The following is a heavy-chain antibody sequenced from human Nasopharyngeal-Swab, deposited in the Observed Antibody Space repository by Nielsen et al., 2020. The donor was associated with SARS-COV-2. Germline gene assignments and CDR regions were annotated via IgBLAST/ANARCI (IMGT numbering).Heavy chain of an antibody. CDR1: GLPFHNYG. J-gene: IGHJ6*02. CDR2: ISYDGSNK. Sequence: AVLGLPFHNYGLQWVRLAPGKGLEWVAAISYDGSNKYYADSVKGRFTISRDNSKNTLYLQMNSLRAEDTAVYYCAREAGGVPAAIEGGYYYGMDVWGQGTTVTVSS. CDR3: AREAGGVPAAIEGGYYYGMDV. V-gene: IGHV3-30*04. D-gene: IGHD2-2*01.